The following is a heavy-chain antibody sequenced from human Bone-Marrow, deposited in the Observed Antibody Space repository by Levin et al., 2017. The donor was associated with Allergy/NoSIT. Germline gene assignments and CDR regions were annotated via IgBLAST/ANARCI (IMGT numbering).Heavy chain of an antibody. D-gene: IGHD5-24*01. Sequence: MTSETLSLTCTVSGGSISSGGFHWTWIRQHPGRGLEWLGYISHTGSTYHNSSLKSRLSMSLDRSKNQFSLKLNSVVAADTAVYYCARADGYVFDCWGQGTLVTVSS. J-gene: IGHJ4*02. CDR1: GGSISSGGFH. CDR2: ISHTGST. CDR3: ARADGYVFDC. V-gene: IGHV4-31*03.